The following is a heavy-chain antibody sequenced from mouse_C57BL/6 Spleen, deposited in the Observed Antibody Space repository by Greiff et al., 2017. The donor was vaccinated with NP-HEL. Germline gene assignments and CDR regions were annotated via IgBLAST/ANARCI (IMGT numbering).Heavy chain of an antibody. CDR2: ISSGGDYI. CDR1: GFTFSSYA. J-gene: IGHJ2*01. Sequence: EVKVEESGEGLVKPGGSLKLSCAASGFTFSSYAMSWVRQTPEKRLEWVAYISSGGDYIYYADTVKGRFTISRDNARNTLYLQMSSLKSEDTAMYYCTRAVITTVVAPFDYWGQGTTLTVSS. V-gene: IGHV5-9-1*02. D-gene: IGHD1-1*01. CDR3: TRAVITTVVAPFDY.